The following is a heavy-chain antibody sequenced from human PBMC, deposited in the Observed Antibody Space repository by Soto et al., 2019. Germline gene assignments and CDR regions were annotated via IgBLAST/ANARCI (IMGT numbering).Heavy chain of an antibody. Sequence: QVHLVQSGAEVKEPGASVKVSCKASGYTFTSYGISWVRQAPGQGLEWMGYIGAYNDNANYAQKFQGRVTMTTDTSTTTAYLELRSLRSDDTAVYYCARDYFSDYVFDYWGQGTRVTVSS. CDR1: GYTFTSYG. J-gene: IGHJ4*02. CDR3: ARDYFSDYVFDY. D-gene: IGHD4-4*01. V-gene: IGHV1-18*01. CDR2: IGAYNDNA.